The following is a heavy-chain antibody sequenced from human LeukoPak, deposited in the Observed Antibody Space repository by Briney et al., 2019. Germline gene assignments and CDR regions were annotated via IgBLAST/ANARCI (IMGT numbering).Heavy chain of an antibody. J-gene: IGHJ4*02. V-gene: IGHV4-59*08. CDR1: GGSISNYY. CDR2: IYYSGST. CDR3: ARLGFLTGFDY. Sequence: SETLSLTCTVSGGSISNYYWTWIRQPPGKGLEWIGYIYYSGSTNYNPSLKSRVTISVDTSKNQFSLKLSSVTAADTAVYYCARLGFLTGFDYWGQGTLVTVSS. D-gene: IGHD3-3*01.